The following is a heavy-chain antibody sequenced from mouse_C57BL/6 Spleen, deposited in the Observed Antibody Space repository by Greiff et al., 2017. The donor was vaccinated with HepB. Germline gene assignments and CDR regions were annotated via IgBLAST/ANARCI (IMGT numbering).Heavy chain of an antibody. V-gene: IGHV1-53*01. CDR2: INPSNGGT. CDR1: GYTFTSYW. CDR3: ARSRIYYYYFDY. Sequence: QVQLQQPGTELVKPGASVKLSCKASGYTFTSYWMHWVKQRPGQGLEWIGNINPSNGGTNYNEKFKSKATLTVDKSSSTAYMQLSRQTSEDSAVYYCARSRIYYYYFDYWGQGTTLTVSS. D-gene: IGHD1-1*01. J-gene: IGHJ2*01.